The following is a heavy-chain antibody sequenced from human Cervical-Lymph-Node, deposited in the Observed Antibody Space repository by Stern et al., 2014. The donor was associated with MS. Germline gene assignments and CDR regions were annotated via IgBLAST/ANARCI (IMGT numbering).Heavy chain of an antibody. CDR2: ILPIVGTA. J-gene: IGHJ4*02. V-gene: IGHV1-69*01. D-gene: IGHD3-22*01. CDR3: ARDRRHYDTSGGYYFDS. Sequence: VQLVESGAEVKKPGSSVKVSCTASGGTFSSYAINWVRQAPGQGPEWMGGILPIVGTANYAQKFQGRVTITADESTSTAYMELSSLRSEDTAVYYCARDRRHYDTSGGYYFDSWGQGTLVTVSS. CDR1: GGTFSSYA.